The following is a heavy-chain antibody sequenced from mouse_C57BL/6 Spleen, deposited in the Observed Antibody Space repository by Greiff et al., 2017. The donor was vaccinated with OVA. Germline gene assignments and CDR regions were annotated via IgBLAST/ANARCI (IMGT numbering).Heavy chain of an antibody. Sequence: EVMLVESGGGLVKPGGSLKLSCAASGFTFSDYGMHWVRQAPEKGLEWVAYISSGSSTIYYADTVKGRFTISRDNAKNTLFLRMTSLRSEDTAMYYCARGNYYGSSFWYFDVWGTGTTVTVSS. CDR1: GFTFSDYG. V-gene: IGHV5-17*01. J-gene: IGHJ1*03. CDR2: ISSGSSTI. D-gene: IGHD1-1*01. CDR3: ARGNYYGSSFWYFDV.